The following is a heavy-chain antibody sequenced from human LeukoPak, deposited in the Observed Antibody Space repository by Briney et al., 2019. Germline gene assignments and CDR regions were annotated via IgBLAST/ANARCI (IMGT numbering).Heavy chain of an antibody. CDR2: IYYSGST. V-gene: IGHV4-59*11. CDR1: GGSISSHY. J-gene: IGHJ6*02. Sequence: SETLSLTCTVSGGSISSHYWSWIRQPPGKGLEWIGYIYYSGSTNYNPSLKSRVTISVDTSKNQFSLKLSSVTAADTAVYYCARARLHYYGMDVWGQGTTVTVSS. CDR3: ARARLHYYGMDV.